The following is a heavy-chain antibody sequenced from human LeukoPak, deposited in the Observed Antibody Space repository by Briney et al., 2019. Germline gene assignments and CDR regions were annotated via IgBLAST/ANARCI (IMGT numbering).Heavy chain of an antibody. D-gene: IGHD1-26*01. CDR1: GFTFSSYS. J-gene: IGHJ4*02. CDR2: ISSSSSTI. CDR3: ARDGNVPRSYDTHFDY. V-gene: IGHV3-48*01. Sequence: PGGSLRLSCAASGFTFSSYSMNWVRQAPGKGLEWVSYISSSSSTIYYADSVKGRFTISRDNAKNTLYLQMNSLRAEDTAVYYCARDGNVPRSYDTHFDYWGQGTLVTVSS.